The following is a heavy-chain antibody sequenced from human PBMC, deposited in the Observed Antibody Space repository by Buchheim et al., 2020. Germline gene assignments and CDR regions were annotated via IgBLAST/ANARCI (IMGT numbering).Heavy chain of an antibody. V-gene: IGHV4-34*01. Sequence: QVQLQQWGAGLLKPSETLSLTCAVYGESFSGYYWSWIRQPPGKGLEWIGEINHSGSTNYNPSLKSRVTISVDTSKNQFSLKLSSVTAADTAVYYCARALGIRSSWYQRGYFDYWGQGTL. CDR2: INHSGST. J-gene: IGHJ4*02. D-gene: IGHD6-13*01. CDR3: ARALGIRSSWYQRGYFDY. CDR1: GESFSGYY.